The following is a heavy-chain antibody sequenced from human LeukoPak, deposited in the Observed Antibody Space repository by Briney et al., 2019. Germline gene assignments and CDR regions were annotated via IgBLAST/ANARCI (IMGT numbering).Heavy chain of an antibody. CDR3: ARVRGGTYSLYHFDY. J-gene: IGHJ4*02. CDR1: GGSINNYY. D-gene: IGHD1-26*01. CDR2: ISYGGRT. Sequence: ASETLSLTCTVSGGSINNYYWSWIRQPPGKGLEWIGYISYGGRTNNNPSLKSRVTISVDTSKNQFSLKLTSVTAADTAVYYCARVRGGTYSLYHFDYWGQGTLVTVSS. V-gene: IGHV4-59*01.